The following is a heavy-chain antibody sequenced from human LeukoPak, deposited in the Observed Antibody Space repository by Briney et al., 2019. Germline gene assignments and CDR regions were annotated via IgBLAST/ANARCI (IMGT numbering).Heavy chain of an antibody. D-gene: IGHD6-19*01. Sequence: GRSLKLSCAASGFTFSNPWMSCVSQAPGKGLEWVGCIISKTDGGTTDYAAPVKGRLTISRDDSKNTLYLQMNSLKTEDTAVYYCTTDYYSSGSYYFDYWGQGTLVTVSS. J-gene: IGHJ4*02. CDR3: TTDYYSSGSYYFDY. V-gene: IGHV3-15*01. CDR2: IISKTDGGTT. CDR1: GFTFSNPW.